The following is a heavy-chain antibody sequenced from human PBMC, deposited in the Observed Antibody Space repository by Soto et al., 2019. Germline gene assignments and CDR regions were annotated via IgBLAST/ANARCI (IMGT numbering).Heavy chain of an antibody. Sequence: QVQLQQWGAGLLKPSETLSLTCAVYGGSFSGYYWSWIRQPPGKGLEWIGAINHSGSTNYNPSLKSRVTISVDTSKNQFSLKLSSVTAADTAVYYCARGYLICSGGSCVFDYWGQGTLVTVSS. CDR1: GGSFSGYY. CDR2: INHSGST. J-gene: IGHJ4*02. V-gene: IGHV4-34*01. D-gene: IGHD2-15*01. CDR3: ARGYLICSGGSCVFDY.